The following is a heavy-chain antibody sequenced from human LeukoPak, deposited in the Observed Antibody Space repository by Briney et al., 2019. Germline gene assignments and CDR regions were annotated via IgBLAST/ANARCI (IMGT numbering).Heavy chain of an antibody. V-gene: IGHV3-23*01. CDR1: GFTFSSYA. J-gene: IGHJ6*02. Sequence: PGGSLRLSCAASGFTFSSYAMSWVRQAPGKGLERVSAISGSGGSTYYADSVKGRFTISRDNSKNTLYLQMNSLRAEDTAVYYCAKDRRSDYDFWSGYLVGYGMDVWGQGTTVTVSS. CDR3: AKDRRSDYDFWSGYLVGYGMDV. D-gene: IGHD3-3*01. CDR2: ISGSGGST.